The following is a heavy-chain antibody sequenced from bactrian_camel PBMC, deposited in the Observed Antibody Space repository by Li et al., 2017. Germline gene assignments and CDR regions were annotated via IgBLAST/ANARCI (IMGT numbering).Heavy chain of an antibody. V-gene: IGHV3S40*01. CDR1: GYEKRYGQYS. D-gene: IGHD6*01. CDR2: ISGGGNT. Sequence: VQLVESGGGSVQAGGSLTLSCQASGYEKRYGQYSLGWVRQAPGKGLEWVSTISGGGNTYYLDSVKGRFTASRDNAKNTVTLVLNTLNTEDTAMYFCAYGAPSAGTWYWTFDSWGQGTQVTVS. J-gene: IGHJ6*01. CDR3: AYGAPSAGTWYWTFDS.